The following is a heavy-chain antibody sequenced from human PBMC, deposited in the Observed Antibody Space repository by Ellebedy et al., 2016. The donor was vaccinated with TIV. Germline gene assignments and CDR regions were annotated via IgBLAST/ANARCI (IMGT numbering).Heavy chain of an antibody. D-gene: IGHD2-15*01. Sequence: GGSLRLSCSASGFTFSTYALHWVRQAPGKGLEYVSAISVYGNTIYYADSVKGRFTISRDNSNNTLYLQMSSLRIEDTAVYSCVKGCGGSCLHYFDFWGQGTLVTVSS. CDR1: GFTFSTYA. CDR2: ISVYGNTI. V-gene: IGHV3-64D*06. CDR3: VKGCGGSCLHYFDF. J-gene: IGHJ4*02.